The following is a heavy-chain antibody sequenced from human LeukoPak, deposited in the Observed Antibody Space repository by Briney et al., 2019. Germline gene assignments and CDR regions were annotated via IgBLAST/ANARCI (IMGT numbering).Heavy chain of an antibody. V-gene: IGHV4-59*04. Sequence: PSETLSLTCTVSGGSINGHWWSWIRQPPGKTLEWVGYIHYTGSTNYNPSLGSRVSMSLDTSKNQFSLNLSSVTAADTALYYCRGYDSSGNWLFDYWGQGTLVTVSS. CDR1: GGSINGHW. CDR2: IHYTGST. D-gene: IGHD3-22*01. CDR3: RGYDSSGNWLFDY. J-gene: IGHJ4*02.